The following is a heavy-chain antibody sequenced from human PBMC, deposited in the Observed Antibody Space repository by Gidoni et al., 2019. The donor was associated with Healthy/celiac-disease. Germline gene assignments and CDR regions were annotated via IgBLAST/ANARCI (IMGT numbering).Heavy chain of an antibody. CDR1: GFTFSSYG. D-gene: IGHD3-9*01. CDR2: ISYDGSNK. CDR3: AKDRYSDY. V-gene: IGHV3-30*18. J-gene: IGHJ4*02. Sequence: QVQLVESGGGVVQPGRSLRLSCAASGFTFSSYGMHWVRQAPGKGLEWVAVISYDGSNKYYADSVKGRFTISRDNSKNTLYLQMNSLRAEDTAVYYCAKDRYSDYWGQGTLVTVSS.